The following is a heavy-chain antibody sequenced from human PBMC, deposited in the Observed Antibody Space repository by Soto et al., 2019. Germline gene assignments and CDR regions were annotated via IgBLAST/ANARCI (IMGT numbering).Heavy chain of an antibody. J-gene: IGHJ4*01. D-gene: IGHD1-1*01. V-gene: IGHV3-7*01. CDR3: ARGGRTHLDN. Sequence: PGGSRRLSCAASGFTFRRYCMTLVRQAPGKGLEWVGKIKEDGSEKYYVDPVKGRFTISRDNAKNSLFLEMDSLRGEDSAVYYCARGGRTHLDNRAQGTMVTVSS. CDR1: GFTFRRYC. CDR2: IKEDGSEK.